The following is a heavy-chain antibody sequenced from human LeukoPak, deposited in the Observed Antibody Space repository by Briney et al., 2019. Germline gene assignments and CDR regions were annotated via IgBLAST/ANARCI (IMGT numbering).Heavy chain of an antibody. CDR1: GFTFSSYA. CDR3: AKSLRYYDEFDY. Sequence: GGSLRLSCAASGFTFSSYAMSWVRQAPGKGLEWVSAISGSGGSTYYADSVKGRFTISRDNSKNTLYLRMNSLRAEDTAVYYCAKSLRYYDEFDYWGQGTLVTVSS. CDR2: ISGSGGST. V-gene: IGHV3-23*01. J-gene: IGHJ4*02. D-gene: IGHD3-22*01.